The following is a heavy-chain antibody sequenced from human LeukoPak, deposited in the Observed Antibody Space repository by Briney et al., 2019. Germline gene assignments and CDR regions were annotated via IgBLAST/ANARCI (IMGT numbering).Heavy chain of an antibody. Sequence: SGTLSLTCAVSGGSISSSNWWSWVRQPPGKGLEWIGEIYHSGSTNYNPSLKSRVTISVDKSKNQFSLKLSSVTAADTAVYYCARDPETYYDILTGPGYAFDIWGQGTMVTVSS. D-gene: IGHD3-9*01. V-gene: IGHV4-4*02. CDR2: IYHSGST. J-gene: IGHJ3*02. CDR1: GGSISSSNW. CDR3: ARDPETYYDILTGPGYAFDI.